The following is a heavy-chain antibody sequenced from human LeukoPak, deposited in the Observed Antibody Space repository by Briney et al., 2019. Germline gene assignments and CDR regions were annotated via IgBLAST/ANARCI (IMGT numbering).Heavy chain of an antibody. V-gene: IGHV3-30-3*01. CDR2: ISYDGSNK. J-gene: IGHJ5*02. CDR1: GFTFSSYA. CDR3: ARDYGRRGSYRWFGP. Sequence: GGSLRLSCAASGFTFSSYAMHWVRQAPGKGLEWVAVISYDGSNKYYADSVKGRFTISRDNSENTLYLQMNSLRAEDTAVYYCARDYGRRGSYRWFGPWGQGTLVTVSS. D-gene: IGHD1-26*01.